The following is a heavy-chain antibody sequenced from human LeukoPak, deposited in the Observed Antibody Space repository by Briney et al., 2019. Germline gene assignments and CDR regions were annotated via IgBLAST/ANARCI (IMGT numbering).Heavy chain of an antibody. J-gene: IGHJ4*02. CDR3: GRQGYTASYYFVDY. CDR2: IYTTGTT. CDR1: GRSINSYY. V-gene: IGHV4-4*07. Sequence: PSDTLSLTCSVSGRSINSYYWGCVRQPAGKGPEWIGRIYTTGTTNYSPSLKSRLTLSLDTSKNQFSLNLRSVTAADTAVYYCGRQGYTASYYFVDYWSQGTLVTVSS. D-gene: IGHD1-26*01.